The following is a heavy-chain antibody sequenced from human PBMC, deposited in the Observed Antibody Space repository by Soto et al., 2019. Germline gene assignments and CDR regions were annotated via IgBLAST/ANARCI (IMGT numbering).Heavy chain of an antibody. D-gene: IGHD3-22*01. CDR1: GVSISSHVYF. V-gene: IGHV4-61*05. J-gene: IGHJ4*02. Sequence: PSETLSLTCTVSGVSISSHVYFWGWIRQPPGKGLEWIGYIYYSGSTNYNPSLKSRVTISVDTSKNQFSLNLTSVTAADTAVYYCARLGGYYQAFDQWGQGSLGTVSS. CDR2: IYYSGST. CDR3: ARLGGYYQAFDQ.